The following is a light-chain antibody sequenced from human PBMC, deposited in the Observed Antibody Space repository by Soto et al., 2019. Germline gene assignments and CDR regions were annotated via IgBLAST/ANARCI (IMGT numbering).Light chain of an antibody. V-gene: IGKV1-33*01. CDR3: QQYENRPLT. CDR1: QDITNY. J-gene: IGKJ4*01. CDR2: DAA. Sequence: DIQLTQSPPSLSASVGDGVTITCQASQDITNYLNWYQHKSGKSPKLMIFDAANLEAGGPSRFSGRGSETQFTFTISSLQPEDGATYYLQQYENRPLTLGGGTKVE.